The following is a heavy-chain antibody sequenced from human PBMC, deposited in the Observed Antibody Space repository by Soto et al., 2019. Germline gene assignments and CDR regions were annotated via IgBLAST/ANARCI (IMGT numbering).Heavy chain of an antibody. V-gene: IGHV4-59*08. J-gene: IGHJ1*01. CDR2: IYYSGST. D-gene: IGHD2-21*02. Sequence: PSETLSLTCTVSGGSISSYYWSWIRQPPGKGLEWIGYIYYSGSTNYNPSLKSRVTISVDTSKNQFSLKLSSVTAADTAVYYCARHGVWGDSVYAEYFQHWGQGTLVTVSS. CDR3: ARHGVWGDSVYAEYFQH. CDR1: GGSISSYY.